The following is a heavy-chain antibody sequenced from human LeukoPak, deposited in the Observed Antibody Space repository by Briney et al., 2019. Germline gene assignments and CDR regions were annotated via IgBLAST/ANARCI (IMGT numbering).Heavy chain of an antibody. CDR3: ARGPTISETGYFDY. J-gene: IGHJ4*03. Sequence: EPSETLSLTCAGYGGSFSAYYWSWIRQSPGKGLEWIAEINHRGDTNYNPSVKSRVSISVDTSKNQFSLKVTSLTAADTAVYYCARGPTISETGYFDYWGQGTLVTVSS. CDR1: GGSFSAYY. CDR2: INHRGDT. V-gene: IGHV4-34*01. D-gene: IGHD1-1*01.